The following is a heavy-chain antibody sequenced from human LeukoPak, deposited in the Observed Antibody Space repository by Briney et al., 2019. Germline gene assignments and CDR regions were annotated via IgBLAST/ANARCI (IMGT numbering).Heavy chain of an antibody. V-gene: IGHV4/OR15-8*01. CDR3: VANGYYCLDQ. CDR2: IHDGGTP. CDR1: GDSINNHDW. D-gene: IGHD5-18*01. Sequence: SETLSLICGISGDSINNHDWWSWVRQPPEKGLEWIAEIHDGGTPNYNPSLKSRVAISVDKFKTQFSLNLNSVTAADTAVYYCVANGYYCLDQWGHGTLVTVSP. J-gene: IGHJ4*01.